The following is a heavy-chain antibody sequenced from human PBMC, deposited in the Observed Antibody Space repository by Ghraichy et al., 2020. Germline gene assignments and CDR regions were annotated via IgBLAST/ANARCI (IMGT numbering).Heavy chain of an antibody. Sequence: SVKVSCKASGFTFTSSAMQWVRQARGQRLEWIGWIVVGSGNTNYAQKFQERVTITRDMSTSTAYMELSSLRSEDTAVYYCAATAPHYGGNSDYWGQGTLVTVSS. V-gene: IGHV1-58*02. CDR3: AATAPHYGGNSDY. D-gene: IGHD4-23*01. J-gene: IGHJ4*02. CDR2: IVVGSGNT. CDR1: GFTFTSSA.